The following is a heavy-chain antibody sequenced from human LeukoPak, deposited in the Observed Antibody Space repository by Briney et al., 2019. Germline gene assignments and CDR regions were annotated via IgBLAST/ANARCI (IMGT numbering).Heavy chain of an antibody. D-gene: IGHD6-13*01. J-gene: IGHJ5*02. Sequence: SETLSLTCTVSGYSISSGYYWGWIRPPPGKGLEWIGSIYNSGSTYYNPSLKSRVTISVDTSKNQFSLKLSSVTAADTAVYYCARDPGYSSSWYRNWFDRRGQGTLVTVSS. V-gene: IGHV4-38-2*02. CDR3: ARDPGYSSSWYRNWFDR. CDR1: GYSISSGYY. CDR2: IYNSGST.